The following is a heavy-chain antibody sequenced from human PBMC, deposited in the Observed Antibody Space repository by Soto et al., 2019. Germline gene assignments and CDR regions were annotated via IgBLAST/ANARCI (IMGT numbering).Heavy chain of an antibody. J-gene: IGHJ6*02. CDR3: ARHAVSPVFIVGMDV. Sequence: GSLRLSWAASGFTFRNHAMHWVRQAPGKGLECLAVIAYDGSNAFYRDSVKGQVTISADKSISTAYLQWSSLKASDTAMYYCARHAVSPVFIVGMDVWGQGTTVTVSS. CDR1: GFTFRNHA. V-gene: IGHV3-30-3*01. D-gene: IGHD3-16*02. CDR2: IAYDGSNA.